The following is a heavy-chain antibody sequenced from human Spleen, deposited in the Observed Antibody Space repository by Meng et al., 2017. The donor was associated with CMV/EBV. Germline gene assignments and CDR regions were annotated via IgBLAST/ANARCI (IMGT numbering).Heavy chain of an antibody. CDR2: ISGSGGST. CDR3: AKHNSRVVIGGGERVTFDAMDV. V-gene: IGHV3-23*01. D-gene: IGHD3-3*01. J-gene: IGHJ6*02. CDR1: GFTFSSYA. Sequence: GGSLRLSCAASGFTFSSYAMSWVRQAPGKGLEWVSAISGSGGSTYYADSVKGRFTISRDNSKNTLYLQMNSLRAEDTAMYYCAKHNSRVVIGGGERVTFDAMDVWGQGTTVTVSS.